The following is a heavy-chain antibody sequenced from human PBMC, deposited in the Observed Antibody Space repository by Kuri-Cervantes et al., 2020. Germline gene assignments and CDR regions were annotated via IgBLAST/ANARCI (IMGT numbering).Heavy chain of an antibody. J-gene: IGHJ6*02. CDR3: ARDANVYYYYGMDV. Sequence: GESLKISCAASGFTFSDYYMSWIRQAPGKGLEWVSYISSSGSYIYYADSVKGRFTISRDNAKNSLYLQMNSLRAEDTAVYYCARDANVYYYYGMDVWGQGTTVTVSS. CDR1: GFTFSDYY. CDR2: ISSSGSYI. V-gene: IGHV3-11*04.